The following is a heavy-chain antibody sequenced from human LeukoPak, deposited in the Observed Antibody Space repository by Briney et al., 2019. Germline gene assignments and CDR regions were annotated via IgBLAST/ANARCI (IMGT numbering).Heavy chain of an antibody. J-gene: IGHJ5*02. D-gene: IGHD6-19*01. CDR1: GGSISSSSYY. CDR2: IYYSGST. V-gene: IGHV4-39*01. CDR3: ASTIKPGYSSGWFDP. Sequence: PSETLSLTCTVSGGSISSSSYYWGWIRQPPGKGLEWIGSIYYSGSTYYNPSLKSRVTISVDTSKNQFSLKLSSVTAADTAVYYCASTIKPGYSSGWFDPWGQGTLVTVSS.